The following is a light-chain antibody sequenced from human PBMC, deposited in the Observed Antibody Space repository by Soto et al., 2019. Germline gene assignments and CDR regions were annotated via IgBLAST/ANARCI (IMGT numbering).Light chain of an antibody. J-gene: IGKJ4*01. CDR2: AAS. CDR3: VDAYSYPRS. V-gene: IGKV1-6*01. CDR1: QGIRHD. Sequence: LTRSVYCKSVDLGDSRIINNLASQGIRHDLGWYQQKPGKAPELLIYAASILQSGVPSRFSGCGSDTDFTLSMPSLQSEDFALYYCVDAYSYPRSFAGGTKL.